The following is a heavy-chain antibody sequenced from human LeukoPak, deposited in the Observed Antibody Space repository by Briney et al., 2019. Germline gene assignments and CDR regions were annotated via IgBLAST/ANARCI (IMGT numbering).Heavy chain of an antibody. V-gene: IGHV3-53*01. CDR2: MYKGGST. D-gene: IGHD3-10*01. CDR1: GFTVSNNF. J-gene: IGHJ6*02. Sequence: PGGSLRLSCAASGFTVSNNFMSWVRQAPGKGLEWVSIMYKGGSTYYADSVKGRITISRDNSKNTVFLQMNSLRAEDTAVCYCARDVVTMVRGAHRYYYAFDVWGLGTTVSVSS. CDR3: ARDVVTMVRGAHRYYYAFDV.